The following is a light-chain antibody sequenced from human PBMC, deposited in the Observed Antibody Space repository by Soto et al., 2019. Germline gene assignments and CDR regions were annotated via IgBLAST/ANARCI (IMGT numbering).Light chain of an antibody. J-gene: IGLJ1*01. CDR2: EVT. Sequence: QSVLTQPACVSGTTGQSITISCTGTGSDVGGYDYVSCYQHHPGKAPKVMIYEVTNRPSGVSNRFSVSKSGNTASLTISGLLAEDEADYYCSSYTSSSAYVFGTGTKVTVL. CDR3: SSYTSSSAYV. CDR1: GSDVGGYDY. V-gene: IGLV2-14*01.